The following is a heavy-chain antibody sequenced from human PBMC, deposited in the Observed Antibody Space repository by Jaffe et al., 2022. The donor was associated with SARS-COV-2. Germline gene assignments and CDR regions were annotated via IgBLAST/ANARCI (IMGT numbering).Heavy chain of an antibody. CDR3: AGNPGYTNYESFEI. CDR1: GFTFSTYV. J-gene: IGHJ3*02. Sequence: EVRLVESGGGLVQPGGSLRLSCAASGFTFSTYVMGWVRQAPGKGLEWLSTISSSGGSTFYADSVKGRFTISRDNSKSTLYLQMNSLRADDTAVYFCAGNPGYTNYESFEIWGQGTMVTVSS. CDR2: ISSSGGST. D-gene: IGHD3-16*01. V-gene: IGHV3-23*04.